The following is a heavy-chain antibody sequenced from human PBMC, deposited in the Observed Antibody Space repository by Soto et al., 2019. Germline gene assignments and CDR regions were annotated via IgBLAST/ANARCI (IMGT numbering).Heavy chain of an antibody. J-gene: IGHJ6*02. V-gene: IGHV1-8*01. CDR2: MNPNSGNT. CDR1: GYTFTSYD. D-gene: IGHD5-18*01. CDR3: ARAYGYXYGYLLPTAYYYYGMDV. Sequence: ASVKVSCKASGYTFTSYDINWVRQATGQGLEWMGWMNPNSGNTGYAQKFQGRVTMTRNTSISTAYMELSSLRSEDTAVYYCARAYGYXYGYLLPTAYYYYGMDVWGQGTTVTVSS.